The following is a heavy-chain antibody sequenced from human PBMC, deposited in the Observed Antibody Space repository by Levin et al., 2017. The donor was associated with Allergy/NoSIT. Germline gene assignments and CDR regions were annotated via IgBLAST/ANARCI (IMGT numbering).Heavy chain of an antibody. CDR2: ISYDGSNK. J-gene: IGHJ3*02. D-gene: IGHD2-21*02. CDR3: ARNLPSHIVVVTADPLGAFDI. Sequence: PGGSLRLSCAASGFTFSSYAMHWVRQAPGKGLEWVAVISYDGSNKYYADSVKGRFTISRDNSKNTLYLQMNSLRAEDTAVYYCARNLPSHIVVVTADPLGAFDIWGQGTMVTVSS. CDR1: GFTFSSYA. V-gene: IGHV3-30-3*01.